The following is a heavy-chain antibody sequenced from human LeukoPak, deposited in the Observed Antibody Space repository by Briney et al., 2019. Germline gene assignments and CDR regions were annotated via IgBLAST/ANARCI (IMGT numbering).Heavy chain of an antibody. D-gene: IGHD1-26*01. V-gene: IGHV4-39*01. CDR2: IYYSGST. J-gene: IGHJ3*02. Sequence: PSETLSLTCTVSGDSLNSNSYFWGWIRQPPGKGLEWIGSIYYSGSTYYNPSLKSRVTISVDTSKNQFSLKLSSVTAADTAGYYCARGSGSYYGGDAFDIWGQGKMVTVSS. CDR1: GDSLNSNSYF. CDR3: ARGSGSYYGGDAFDI.